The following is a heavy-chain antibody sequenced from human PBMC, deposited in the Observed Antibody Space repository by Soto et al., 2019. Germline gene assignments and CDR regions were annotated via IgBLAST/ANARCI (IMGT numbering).Heavy chain of an antibody. V-gene: IGHV3-7*03. CDR3: ARDGSVVVAASLDY. Sequence: EVQLVESGGGLVQPGGSLRLSCAASGFTFSSYWMSWVRQAPGKGLEWVANIKQDGSEKYYVDSVKGRFTISRDNAKNSLYLQMNSLRAEDTAVYYCARDGSVVVAASLDYWGQGTLVTVSS. J-gene: IGHJ4*02. CDR1: GFTFSSYW. D-gene: IGHD2-15*01. CDR2: IKQDGSEK.